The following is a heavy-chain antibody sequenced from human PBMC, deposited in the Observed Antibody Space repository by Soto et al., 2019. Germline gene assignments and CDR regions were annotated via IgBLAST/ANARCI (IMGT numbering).Heavy chain of an antibody. CDR1: GGSFSSNP. D-gene: IGHD5-18*01. CDR3: ARGGRGYSSAPRYYFDY. Sequence: QVQLVQSGSEVKKPGSSVKVSCKASGGSFSSNPIIWVRQAPGQGLEWMAGIIPIFATVHYAQKFQGRVTITADESTSTAYMELTSLRSEDTAVYFCARGGRGYSSAPRYYFDYWGQGTLVTVS. J-gene: IGHJ4*02. V-gene: IGHV1-69*01. CDR2: IIPIFATV.